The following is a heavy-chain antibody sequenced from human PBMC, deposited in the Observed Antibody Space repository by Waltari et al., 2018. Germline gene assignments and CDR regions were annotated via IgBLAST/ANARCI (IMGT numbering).Heavy chain of an antibody. Sequence: QVQLVESGGGVVQPGASLRLSCRGSGFRFRSLGMHWVRQAPGKGLEVVSCVSFDGRAEYYADSGKGRFIASRDNSKNTSYLQMNSLTREDTAMYYCAKPLGVSGTSFDHWGRGTLVTVSS. J-gene: IGHJ4*02. CDR1: GFRFRSLG. V-gene: IGHV3-30*18. CDR2: VSFDGRAE. CDR3: AKPLGVSGTSFDH. D-gene: IGHD1-1*01.